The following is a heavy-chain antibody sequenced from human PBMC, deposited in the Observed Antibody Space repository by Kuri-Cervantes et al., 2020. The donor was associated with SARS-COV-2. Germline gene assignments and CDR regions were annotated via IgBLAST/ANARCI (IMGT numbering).Heavy chain of an antibody. J-gene: IGHJ6*03. V-gene: IGHV1-8*01. CDR1: GYTFTTYD. Sequence: ASVKVSCKASGYTFTTYDINWVRQAPGQGLEWMGWMNPTSGKTGYAQTFQGRVIMTRDTSISTAFMELSSLRSEDTAVYYCAREGGYWDYYYYYYMDVWGKGTTVTVSS. CDR3: AREGGYWDYYYYYYMDV. CDR2: MNPTSGKT. D-gene: IGHD3-22*01.